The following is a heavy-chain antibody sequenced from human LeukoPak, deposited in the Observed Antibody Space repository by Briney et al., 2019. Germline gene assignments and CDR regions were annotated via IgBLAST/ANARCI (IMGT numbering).Heavy chain of an antibody. D-gene: IGHD6-13*01. Sequence: ASVKVSCEVSGYTLTELSMNWVRPAPGKGLEWVGGFDPEDGETNYVQKFEGRVTMTEDTSTDPAYMELSSLRSEDTAVYSCATDLGYSSSWYFWWGQGTLVTVSS. CDR3: ATDLGYSSSWYFW. J-gene: IGHJ4*02. V-gene: IGHV1-24*01. CDR1: GYTLTELS. CDR2: FDPEDGET.